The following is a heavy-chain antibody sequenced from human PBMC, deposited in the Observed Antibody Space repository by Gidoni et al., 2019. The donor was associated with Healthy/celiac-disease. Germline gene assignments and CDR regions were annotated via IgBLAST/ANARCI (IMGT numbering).Heavy chain of an antibody. J-gene: IGHJ6*02. D-gene: IGHD5-18*01. V-gene: IGHV3-21*01. CDR2: ISSSSSYI. Sequence: EVQLVESGGSLVKPGGSLRLSCAASGFTFSSYSMNWVRQAPGKGLEWVSSISSSSSYIYYADSVKGRFTISRDNAKNSLYLQMNSLRAEDTAVYYCASLSTRGYSYGNYYYYYGMDVWGQGTTVTVSS. CDR1: GFTFSSYS. CDR3: ASLSTRGYSYGNYYYYYGMDV.